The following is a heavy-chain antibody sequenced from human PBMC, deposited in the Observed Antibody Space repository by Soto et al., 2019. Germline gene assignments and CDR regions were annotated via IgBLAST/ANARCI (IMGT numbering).Heavy chain of an antibody. CDR2: INQDGSEK. Sequence: EVQLVESGGGLVQPGGSLRLSCAASGFSFSSYWMIWARQVPGKGLEWLAKINQDGSEKNYVDSVRGRFTISRDNAKSSVYLQLGSMRAEHTAVYFCSRLLRGAPGGSCWGQGTMVTVSS. CDR1: GFSFSSYW. J-gene: IGHJ4*02. CDR3: SRLLRGAPGGSC. D-gene: IGHD2-15*01. V-gene: IGHV3-7*03.